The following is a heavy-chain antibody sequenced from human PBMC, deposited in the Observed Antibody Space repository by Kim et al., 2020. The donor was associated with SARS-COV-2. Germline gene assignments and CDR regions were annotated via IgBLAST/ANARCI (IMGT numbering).Heavy chain of an antibody. J-gene: IGHJ4*02. Sequence: GGSLRLSCAASGFTFSSYGMHWVRQAPGKGLEWVAVIWYDGSNKYYADSVKGRFTISRDNSKNTLYLQMNSLRAEDTAVYYCARDKKGYYDYVWGSYPPDYWGQGTLVTVSS. CDR2: IWYDGSNK. CDR3: ARDKKGYYDYVWGSYPPDY. V-gene: IGHV3-33*01. CDR1: GFTFSSYG. D-gene: IGHD3-16*02.